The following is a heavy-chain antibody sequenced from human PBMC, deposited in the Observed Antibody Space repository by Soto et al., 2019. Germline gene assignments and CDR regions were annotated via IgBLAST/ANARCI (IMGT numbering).Heavy chain of an antibody. CDR2: IDPSDSYT. Sequence: ESLKIACKGSGYIFTSYWIGCVLQMRVEVLEWMGRIDPSDSYTNYSPSFQGHATISAAKSISTAYLQWSSLKASDTAMYYCASRGRYCSSTSCLGFDPWGQGTLVTVSS. D-gene: IGHD2-2*01. V-gene: IGHV5-10-1*01. J-gene: IGHJ5*02. CDR1: GYIFTSYW. CDR3: ASRGRYCSSTSCLGFDP.